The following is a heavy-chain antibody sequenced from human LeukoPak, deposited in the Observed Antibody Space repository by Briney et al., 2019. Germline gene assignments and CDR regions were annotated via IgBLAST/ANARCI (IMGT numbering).Heavy chain of an antibody. J-gene: IGHJ4*02. CDR3: ASMSTYYYDSSGYFLPFDY. D-gene: IGHD3-22*01. CDR1: GFTFSSYA. V-gene: IGHV3-30-3*01. Sequence: PGGSLKLSCAASGFTFSSYAMHWVRQAPGKGLEWVAVISYDGSNKYYADSVKRRFTIPRHNSKNTLYLQMNSLRAEDTAVCYCASMSTYYYDSSGYFLPFDYWGQGTLVTVSS. CDR2: ISYDGSNK.